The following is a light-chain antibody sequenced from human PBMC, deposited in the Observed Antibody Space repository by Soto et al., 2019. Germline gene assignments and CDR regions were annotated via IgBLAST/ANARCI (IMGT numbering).Light chain of an antibody. CDR3: QQLNSYPPVT. V-gene: IGKV1-9*01. J-gene: IGKJ4*01. CDR2: AAS. CDR1: QGISSY. Sequence: IQLTQSPSSISASVLGRVTITCRASQGISSYLAWYQQKPGKAPKLLIYAASTLQSGVPSRFSSSGSGTDFTLTISSLKPEDFATYYCQQLNSYPPVTFGGGTKVDIK.